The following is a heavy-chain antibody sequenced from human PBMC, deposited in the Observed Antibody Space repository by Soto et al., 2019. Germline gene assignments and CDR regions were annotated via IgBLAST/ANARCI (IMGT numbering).Heavy chain of an antibody. CDR1: GGTFSSYA. J-gene: IGHJ4*02. V-gene: IGHV1-69*06. CDR2: IIPIFGTA. Sequence: ASVKVSCKASGGTFSSYAISWLRQAPGQGLEWMGGIIPIFGTANYAQKFQGRVTITADKSTSTAYMELSSLRSEDTAVYYCARAGTYCGGDCYSTDYWGQGTLVTVSS. D-gene: IGHD2-21*02. CDR3: ARAGTYCGGDCYSTDY.